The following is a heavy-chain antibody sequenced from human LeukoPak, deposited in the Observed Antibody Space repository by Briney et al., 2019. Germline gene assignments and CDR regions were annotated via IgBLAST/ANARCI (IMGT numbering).Heavy chain of an antibody. CDR3: ARENPSGYYNRPIDY. CDR2: IYYSGSI. CDR1: GGSFSGYY. D-gene: IGHD3-22*01. J-gene: IGHJ4*02. V-gene: IGHV4-59*01. Sequence: PSETLSLTCAVYGGSFSGYYWSWIRQPPGEGLEWIGDIYYSGSIKYNPSLKSRVTMSVDTSKNQFSLKPSSVTAADTAIYYCARENPSGYYNRPIDYWGQGTLVTVSS.